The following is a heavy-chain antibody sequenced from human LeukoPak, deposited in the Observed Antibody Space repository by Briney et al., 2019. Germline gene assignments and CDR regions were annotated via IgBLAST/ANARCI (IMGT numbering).Heavy chain of an antibody. CDR2: INHSGST. J-gene: IGHJ4*02. CDR1: GGSFSGYY. CDR3: ARRRVVVTAYDY. Sequence: PSETLSLTCAVYGGSFSGYYWSWIRQPPGKGLEWIGEINHSGSTNYNPSLKSRATISVDTSKNQFSLKLSSVTAADTAVYYCARRRVVVTAYDYWGQGTLVTVSS. D-gene: IGHD3-22*01. V-gene: IGHV4-34*01.